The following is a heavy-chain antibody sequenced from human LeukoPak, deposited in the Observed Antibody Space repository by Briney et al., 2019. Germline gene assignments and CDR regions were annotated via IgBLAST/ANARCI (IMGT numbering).Heavy chain of an antibody. V-gene: IGHV4-39*07. Sequence: SETLSLTCTVSGGSISSSSYYWGWIRQPPGKGLEWIGEIYHSGSTNYNPSLKSRVTISVDKSKNQFSLKLSSVTAADTAVYYCARAVIAAAGTRFWFFDYWGQGTLVTVSS. CDR2: IYHSGST. J-gene: IGHJ4*02. CDR3: ARAVIAAAGTRFWFFDY. CDR1: GGSISSSSYY. D-gene: IGHD6-13*01.